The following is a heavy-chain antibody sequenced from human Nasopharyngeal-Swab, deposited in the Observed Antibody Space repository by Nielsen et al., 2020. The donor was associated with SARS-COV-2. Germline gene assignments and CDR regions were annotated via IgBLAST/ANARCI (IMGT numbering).Heavy chain of an antibody. CDR2: VRSKGNNYAT. J-gene: IGHJ4*02. Sequence: GESLKISCAASGFTFSDSAIHWVRQASGKGLEWVGRVRSKGNNYATASSASVKGRFIIFRDDPTNTAYLQMNSLKTEDTAMYYCTRCGGGCYSGRDYWGQGTLVTVSS. D-gene: IGHD2-15*01. CDR3: TRCGGGCYSGRDY. CDR1: GFTFSDSA. V-gene: IGHV3-73*01.